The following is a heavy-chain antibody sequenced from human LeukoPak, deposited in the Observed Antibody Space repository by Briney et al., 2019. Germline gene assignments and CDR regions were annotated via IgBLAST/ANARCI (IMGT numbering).Heavy chain of an antibody. D-gene: IGHD3-22*01. CDR2: IYYSGST. Sequence: SETLSLTCTVSGGSISSYYWSWIRQPPGKGLEWIGYIYYSGSTNYNPSLKSRVTISVDTSENQFSLKLSSVTAADTAVYYCASSSRHYYDSSGYFDYWGQGTLVTVSS. CDR3: ASSSRHYYDSSGYFDY. J-gene: IGHJ4*02. CDR1: GGSISSYY. V-gene: IGHV4-59*01.